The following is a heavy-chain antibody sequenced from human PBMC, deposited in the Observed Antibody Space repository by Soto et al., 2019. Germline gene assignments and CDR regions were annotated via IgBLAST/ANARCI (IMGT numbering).Heavy chain of an antibody. CDR2: IYHSGST. J-gene: IGHJ4*02. V-gene: IGHV4-30-2*01. CDR3: ARVPDR. D-gene: IGHD2-2*01. Sequence: SETLSLTCAVRGGSISSGGYSWSWIRQPPGKGLEWIGYIYHSGSTYYNPSLKSRVTISVDRSKNQFSLKLSSVTASDTAVYYCARVPDRWGQGTLVTAPQ. CDR1: GGSISSGGYS.